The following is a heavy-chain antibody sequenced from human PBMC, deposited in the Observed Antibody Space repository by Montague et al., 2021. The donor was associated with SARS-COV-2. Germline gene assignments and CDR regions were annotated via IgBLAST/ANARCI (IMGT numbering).Heavy chain of an antibody. CDR2: IYHSGST. V-gene: IGHV4-4*02. CDR3: AREFRTYGYGGQYWYFDL. D-gene: IGHD3-10*01. CDR1: GGSISSSHW. Sequence: LSLTCAVSGGSISSSHWWSWVRQPPGKGLEWIGEIYHSGSTNYNPSLKSRVTISIDKSKNQFSLKLSSVTAADTAVYYCAREFRTYGYGGQYWYFDLWGRGTLVTVSS. J-gene: IGHJ2*01.